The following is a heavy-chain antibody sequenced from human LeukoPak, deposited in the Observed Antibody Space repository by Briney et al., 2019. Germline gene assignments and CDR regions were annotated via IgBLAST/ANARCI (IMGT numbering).Heavy chain of an antibody. J-gene: IGHJ6*03. D-gene: IGHD2-2*01. Sequence: RGSLRLSCAASGLTFSSYAMHWVRQAPGKGLEWVAVISYDGSNKYYADSVKGRFTISRDNSKNTLYLQMNSLRAEDTAVYYWAKREYQLPYYYYYMDVWGKGTTVTVSS. V-gene: IGHV3-30-3*02. CDR1: GLTFSSYA. CDR2: ISYDGSNK. CDR3: AKREYQLPYYYYYMDV.